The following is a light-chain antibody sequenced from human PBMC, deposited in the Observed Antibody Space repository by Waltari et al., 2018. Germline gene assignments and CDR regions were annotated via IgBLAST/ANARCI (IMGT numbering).Light chain of an antibody. J-gene: IGKJ4*01. CDR2: DTS. CDR3: QQYDSLPLT. CDR1: EDISDF. V-gene: IGKV1-33*01. Sequence: DIQMTQSPSSLSASVGYRVTITCQASEDISDFLNWYQHKPGKAPKLLIYDTSNLEIGVPSRFSGSGSGTDFSFTISSLQPEDLATYYCQQYDSLPLTFGGGSKVEI.